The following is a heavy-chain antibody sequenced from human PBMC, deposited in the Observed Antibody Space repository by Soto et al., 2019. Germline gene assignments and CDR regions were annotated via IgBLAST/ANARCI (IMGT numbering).Heavy chain of an antibody. D-gene: IGHD2-21*02. CDR1: EFNFNRYG. J-gene: IGHJ4*02. V-gene: IGHV3-30*03. CDR2: ISDDGGER. Sequence: RGSLRLSCRDSEFNFNRYGIRSLHQSAFKWLEWVTGISDDGGERFYADSVRGRFTISSENSKNRLDLQMSSLRPEDTALYYCARDPPLDCRGDCNFDFWGQGTLVTVSS. CDR3: ARDPPLDCRGDCNFDF.